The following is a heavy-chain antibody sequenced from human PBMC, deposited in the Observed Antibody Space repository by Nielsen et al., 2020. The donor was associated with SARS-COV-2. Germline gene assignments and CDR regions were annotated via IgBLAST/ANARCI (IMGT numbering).Heavy chain of an antibody. V-gene: IGHV3-69-1*01. CDR2: IYYSSAI. D-gene: IGHD3-9*01. J-gene: IGHJ4*02. CDR3: ARAGVYDILTGYTYYFDY. Sequence: WIRQPPGKGLEWVSSIYYSSAIYCADSVKGRFTISRDNAKNSLYLQMNSLRAEDTAVYYCARAGVYDILTGYTYYFDYWGQGTLVTVSS.